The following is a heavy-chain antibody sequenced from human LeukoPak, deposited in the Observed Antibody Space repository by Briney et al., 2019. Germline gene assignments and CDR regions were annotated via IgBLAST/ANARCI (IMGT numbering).Heavy chain of an antibody. J-gene: IGHJ4*02. CDR3: ARDEGGYSYGSPYY. Sequence: PGGSLRLSCAASGFTFSSYAMHWVRQAPGKGLEWVAVISYDGSNKYYADSVKGRFTISRDNSKNTLYLQMNSLRAEDTAVYYCARDEGGYSYGSPYYWGRGTLVTVSS. CDR2: ISYDGSNK. D-gene: IGHD5-18*01. CDR1: GFTFSSYA. V-gene: IGHV3-30-3*01.